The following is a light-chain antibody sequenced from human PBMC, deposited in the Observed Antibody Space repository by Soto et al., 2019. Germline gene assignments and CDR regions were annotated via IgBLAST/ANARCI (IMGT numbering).Light chain of an antibody. CDR2: GAS. Sequence: EIVMTQSPATLSVSPGERATLSCRASQSVSGNLAGYQQKPGQAPRLLIYGASTRDTGIPARFSGSGSGTEFTLTISSLQSVDFAVYYCQQYNNWPPITFGQGTRLEIK. CDR1: QSVSGN. CDR3: QQYNNWPPIT. J-gene: IGKJ5*01. V-gene: IGKV3-15*01.